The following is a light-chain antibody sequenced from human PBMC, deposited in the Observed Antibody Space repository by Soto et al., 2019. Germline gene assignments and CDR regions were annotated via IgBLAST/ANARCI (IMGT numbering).Light chain of an antibody. CDR2: KAS. J-gene: IGKJ1*01. CDR3: QQYNSYRA. V-gene: IGKV1-5*03. Sequence: DIPMTQSPSTLSAIVGDTVTITCRASQSIDTWLAWHQQKPGRAPKLLISKASALESGVPSRFSGSGSGTDFTLTIRDVQPDDFAIYYCQQYNSYRAFGQGTKVDI. CDR1: QSIDTW.